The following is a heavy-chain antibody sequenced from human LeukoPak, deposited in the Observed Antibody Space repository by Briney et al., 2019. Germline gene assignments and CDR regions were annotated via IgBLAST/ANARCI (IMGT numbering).Heavy chain of an antibody. J-gene: IGHJ4*02. V-gene: IGHV3-23*01. CDR1: GFTFSSYA. D-gene: IGHD1-1*01. Sequence: GGSLRLSCAASGFTFSSYAMSWVRQAPGRGLEWVSAISGSGGSTYYADSVKGRFTISRDNSKNTLYLQMNSLRAEDTAVYYCAKQTRPQLERRLGFDYWGQGTLVTVSS. CDR3: AKQTRPQLERRLGFDY. CDR2: ISGSGGST.